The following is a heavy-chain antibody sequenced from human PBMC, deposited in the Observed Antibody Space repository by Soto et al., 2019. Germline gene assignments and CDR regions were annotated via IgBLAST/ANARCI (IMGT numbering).Heavy chain of an antibody. J-gene: IGHJ5*02. CDR2: ISYSGSA. V-gene: IGHV4-30-4*01. Sequence: SETLSLTCTVSGGSISSGNYYWSWIRQPPGKGLEWIGFISYSGSAYYNPSLKSRVTISVDTSKNQFSLNLSFVTAADTAVYYCARVPGPWGQGTLVTVSS. D-gene: IGHD7-27*01. CDR3: ARVPGP. CDR1: GGSISSGNYY.